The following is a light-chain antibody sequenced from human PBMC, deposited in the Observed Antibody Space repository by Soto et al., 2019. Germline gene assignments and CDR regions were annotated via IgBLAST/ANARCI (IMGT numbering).Light chain of an antibody. V-gene: IGLV1-40*01. CDR1: SSNIGAGYD. CDR2: GHS. CDR3: QSYDSSLSGYYV. Sequence: QSVLTQPPSVSGAPGQRVTISCTGSSSNIGAGYDVHWYRQLPGTAPKLLIYGHSNRPSGVPDRFSGSKSGTSASLAITGLQAEDEADYYCQSYDSSLSGYYVFGTGTKLTVL. J-gene: IGLJ1*01.